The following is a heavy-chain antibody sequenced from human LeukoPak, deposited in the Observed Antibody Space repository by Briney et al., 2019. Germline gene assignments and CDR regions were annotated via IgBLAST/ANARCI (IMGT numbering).Heavy chain of an antibody. V-gene: IGHV1-3*01. D-gene: IGHD4-23*01. CDR2: INAGNGNT. CDR1: GYTFTSYA. Sequence: ASVKVSCKASGYTFTSYAMHWVRQAPGQRLEWMEWINAGNGNTKYSQKFQGRVTITRDTSASTAYMELSSLRSEDTAVYYCAKLFDGDYGGRTDYWGQGTLVTVSS. J-gene: IGHJ4*02. CDR3: AKLFDGDYGGRTDY.